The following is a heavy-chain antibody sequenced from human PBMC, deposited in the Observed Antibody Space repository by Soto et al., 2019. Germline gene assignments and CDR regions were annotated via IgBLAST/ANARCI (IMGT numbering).Heavy chain of an antibody. CDR1: GYTFTGHY. J-gene: IGHJ6*02. D-gene: IGHD6-13*01. V-gene: IGHV1-2*04. CDR2: INPNSGDT. CDR3: AKDYTISSTWTRGSMDV. Sequence: ASVKVSCKASGYTFTGHYIHWVRQAPGQGLEWMGWINPNSGDTKYAQKFRGWVTMTRDTSIRTAYMEFRRLRFDDTAVYYCAKDYTISSTWTRGSMDVWGQGTTVTVSS.